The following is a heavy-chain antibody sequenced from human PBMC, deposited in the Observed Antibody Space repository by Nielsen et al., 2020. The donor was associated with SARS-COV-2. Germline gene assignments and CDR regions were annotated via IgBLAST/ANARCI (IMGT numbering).Heavy chain of an antibody. D-gene: IGHD1-26*01. Sequence: WIRQPPGKGLEWIGNICYSGSTFYNPSLKSRVTISVDTSKKHFSLRLSSVTATDTAVYYCARNSGSYYGAADYWGQGTLVTVSS. V-gene: IGHV4-39*01. CDR3: ARNSGSYYGAADY. CDR2: ICYSGST. J-gene: IGHJ4*02.